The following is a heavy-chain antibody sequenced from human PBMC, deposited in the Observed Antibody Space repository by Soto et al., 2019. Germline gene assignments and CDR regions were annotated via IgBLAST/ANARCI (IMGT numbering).Heavy chain of an antibody. Sequence: SGPTLVNPTGTLRLMCRFSVLSLRTNGGGGGWMRQPPGKATEWLALIYWNDDKRYSPSLQSRLPITKDTSQNQVLLTTTHLDPVEPASYYCARAGAIVPPLLDPRGQGTLVTLPS. V-gene: IGHV2-5*01. CDR1: VLSLRTNGGG. CDR3: ARAGAIVPPLLDP. CDR2: IYWNDDK. J-gene: IGHJ5*02. D-gene: IGHD2-2*01.